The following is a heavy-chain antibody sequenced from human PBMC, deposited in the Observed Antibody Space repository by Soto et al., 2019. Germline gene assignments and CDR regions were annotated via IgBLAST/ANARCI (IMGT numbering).Heavy chain of an antibody. CDR2: IYHSGST. V-gene: IGHV4-30-2*01. J-gene: IGHJ5*02. D-gene: IGHD1-1*01. Sequence: QLQLQESGSGLVRPSQTLSLTCAVSGGSISSGGYSWNWIRQPPGKGLEWIGYIYHSGSTLYNPSHKSRVTISVDKSKYQFSLKLSSVTAADTAVYYCARDQLEGNWFDPWCQGTLVTVSS. CDR3: ARDQLEGNWFDP. CDR1: GGSISSGGYS.